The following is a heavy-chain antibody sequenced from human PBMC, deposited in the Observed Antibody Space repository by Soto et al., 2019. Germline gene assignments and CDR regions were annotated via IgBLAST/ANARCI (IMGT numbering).Heavy chain of an antibody. V-gene: IGHV1-18*04. J-gene: IGHJ2*01. CDR3: ARDQFDCTNGVCYLASRNGYFDL. D-gene: IGHD2-8*01. CDR2: ISAYNGNT. CDR1: GDTFTSYG. Sequence: AAVKLPCNAAGDTFTSYGISWVRRSPGQWREWMGWISAYNGNTNYAQKLKGRVTMTSDTSTSTAYMELRSLRSDYTAGYYCARDQFDCTNGVCYLASRNGYFDLWGRGTLVTVSS.